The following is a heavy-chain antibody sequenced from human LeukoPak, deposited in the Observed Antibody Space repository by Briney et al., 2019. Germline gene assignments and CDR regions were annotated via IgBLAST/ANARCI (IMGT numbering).Heavy chain of an antibody. V-gene: IGHV1-18*01. D-gene: IGHD4-17*01. CDR2: ISAYNSNT. CDR1: GYTFTSYG. CDR3: ARVGSGDQPGKY. Sequence: ASVKVSCKASGYTFTSYGISWVRQARGQGFEWMGWISAYNSNTNYAQKLQGRVTMTTDTSTSTAYMELRSLRSDDTAVYYCARVGSGDQPGKYWGQGTLVTVSS. J-gene: IGHJ4*02.